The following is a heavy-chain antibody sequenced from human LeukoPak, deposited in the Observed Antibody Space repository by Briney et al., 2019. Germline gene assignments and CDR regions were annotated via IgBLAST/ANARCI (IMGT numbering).Heavy chain of an antibody. CDR1: GGSISSSSYY. V-gene: IGHV4-39*01. CDR3: ARVAVVTATPFDY. CDR2: IYYSGST. D-gene: IGHD2-21*02. Sequence: PSETLSLTCTVSGGSISSSSYYWGWIRQPPGKGLEWIGSIYYSGSTYYNPSLKSRVTISVDTSKNQFSLKLSSVTAAGTAVYYCARVAVVTATPFDYWGQGTLVTVSS. J-gene: IGHJ4*02.